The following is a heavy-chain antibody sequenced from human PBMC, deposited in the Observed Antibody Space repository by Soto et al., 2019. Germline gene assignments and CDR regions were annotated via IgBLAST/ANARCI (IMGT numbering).Heavy chain of an antibody. D-gene: IGHD3-10*01. CDR1: GYTFTGYY. V-gene: IGHV1-2*04. Sequence: ASVKVSCKASGYTFTGYYMHWVRQAPGQGLEWMGWINPNSGGTNYAQKFQGWVTMPRDTSISTAYMELSRLRSDDTAVYYCARAHITMVRGVPSYYGMDVWGQGTTVTVSS. CDR3: ARAHITMVRGVPSYYGMDV. CDR2: INPNSGGT. J-gene: IGHJ6*02.